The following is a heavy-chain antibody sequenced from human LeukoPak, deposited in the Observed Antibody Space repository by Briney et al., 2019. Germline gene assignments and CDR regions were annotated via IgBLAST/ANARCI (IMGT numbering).Heavy chain of an antibody. J-gene: IGHJ6*02. D-gene: IGHD1-1*01. V-gene: IGHV3-9*01. CDR1: GFTFDDYA. CDR3: AKDRAAGTTVYYGMDV. CDR2: ISWNSGSI. Sequence: GGSLRLSCAASGFTFDDYAMHWVRQAPGKGLEWVSGISWNSGSIGYADSVKGRFTISRDNAKNSLYLQMNSLRAEDTALYYCAKDRAAGTTVYYGMDVWGQGTTVTVSS.